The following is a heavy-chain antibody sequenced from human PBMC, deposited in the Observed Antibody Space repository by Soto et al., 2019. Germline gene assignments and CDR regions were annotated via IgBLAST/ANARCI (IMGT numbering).Heavy chain of an antibody. CDR1: GFTFRNFG. D-gene: IGHD4-17*01. CDR3: ASHDYGTDAVFDY. Sequence: PGGSLRLSCAASGFTFRNFGMSWVRQAPGKGPEWVSGITSSGDSTYYADSVKGRFTISRDNFKNTLSLQMNSLRAEDTAIFYCASHDYGTDAVFDYWGQGTLVTVSS. J-gene: IGHJ4*02. V-gene: IGHV3-23*01. CDR2: ITSSGDST.